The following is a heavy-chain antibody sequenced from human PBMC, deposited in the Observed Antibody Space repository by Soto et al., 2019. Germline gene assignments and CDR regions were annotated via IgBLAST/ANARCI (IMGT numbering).Heavy chain of an antibody. CDR3: AREGLLRYFDWFLGYMDV. J-gene: IGHJ6*03. D-gene: IGHD3-9*01. Sequence: GGSLRLSCSASGFTFSSYAMSWVRQAPGKGLEGVSASRGSGGSTYYADSVKGRFTIYRDNSKHPLYLHMHSLRAQDTALSYCAREGLLRYFDWFLGYMDVWGKGTPVTVSS. V-gene: IGHV3-23*01. CDR2: SRGSGGST. CDR1: GFTFSSYA.